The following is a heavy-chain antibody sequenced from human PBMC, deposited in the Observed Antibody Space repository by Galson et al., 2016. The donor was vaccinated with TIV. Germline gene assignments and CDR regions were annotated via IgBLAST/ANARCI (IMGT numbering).Heavy chain of an antibody. CDR1: GYNFTNYW. CDR3: ARPHYGDGDY. Sequence: QSGAEVKKPGESLRISCKASGYNFTNYWIIWVRQMPGRGLEWVGRIAPEDAYTAYTSSFQGHVIISADKSLGTSYLQWSSLQASDTAVYYCARPHYGDGDYWGQGTLVTVFS. D-gene: IGHD4-17*01. CDR2: IAPEDAYT. V-gene: IGHV5-10-1*01. J-gene: IGHJ4*02.